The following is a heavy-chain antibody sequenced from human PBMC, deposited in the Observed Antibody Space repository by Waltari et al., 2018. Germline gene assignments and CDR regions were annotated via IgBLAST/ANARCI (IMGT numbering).Heavy chain of an antibody. CDR2: FDREDGET. CDR1: GYTLTELS. CDR3: ATDKHYYDSSGYPYFQH. D-gene: IGHD3-22*01. J-gene: IGHJ1*01. V-gene: IGHV1-24*01. Sequence: QVQLVQSGAEVKRPGASVKVSCKVSGYTLTELSMHWVRQAPGKGLEWMGGFDREDGETIDAQKVQGRVTMTEDTSTDTAYMELSSLRSEDTAVYYCATDKHYYDSSGYPYFQHWGQGTLVTVSS.